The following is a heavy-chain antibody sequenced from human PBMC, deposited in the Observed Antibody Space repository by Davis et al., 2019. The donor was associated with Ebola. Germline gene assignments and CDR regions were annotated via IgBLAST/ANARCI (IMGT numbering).Heavy chain of an antibody. Sequence: GESLKISCAASGFTFSSYGMHWVRQAPGKGLEWVAVISYDGSNKYYADSVKGRFTISRDNSKNTLYLQMNSLRAEDTAVYYCARLVAYCGGDCPGDYWGQGTLVTVSS. V-gene: IGHV3-30*03. CDR3: ARLVAYCGGDCPGDY. CDR2: ISYDGSNK. J-gene: IGHJ4*02. CDR1: GFTFSSYG. D-gene: IGHD2-21*01.